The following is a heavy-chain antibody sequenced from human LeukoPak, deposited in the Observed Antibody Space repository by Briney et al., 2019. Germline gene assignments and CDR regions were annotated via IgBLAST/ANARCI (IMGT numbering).Heavy chain of an antibody. D-gene: IGHD2-15*01. CDR3: ARGSRRWTGNRFDP. CDR2: IHYTGSN. V-gene: IGHV4-59*01. Sequence: SVTLSLTCTVSGGSISSYYWSWIRQPPGKGLEWIGYIHYTGSNDYNPSLKSRVTIPLDTSKNQFSLKLSSVTAADTAVYYCARGSRRWTGNRFDPWGQGTLVTVSS. J-gene: IGHJ5*02. CDR1: GGSISSYY.